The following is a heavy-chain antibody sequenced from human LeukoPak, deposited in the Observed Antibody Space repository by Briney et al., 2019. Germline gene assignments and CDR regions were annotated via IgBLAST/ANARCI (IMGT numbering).Heavy chain of an antibody. J-gene: IGHJ4*02. V-gene: IGHV3-23*01. CDR2: ISGSGGVT. CDR3: AKVPAEYSSSWYYAY. CDR1: GFTFSSYA. Sequence: HSGGSLRLSCAASGFTFSSYAMSWVRQAPGKGLEWVSAISGSGGVTYYADSVKGRFTISRDNSKNTLYLQMNSLRTEDTAVYYCAKVPAEYSSSWYYAYWGQGTLVTVSS. D-gene: IGHD6-13*01.